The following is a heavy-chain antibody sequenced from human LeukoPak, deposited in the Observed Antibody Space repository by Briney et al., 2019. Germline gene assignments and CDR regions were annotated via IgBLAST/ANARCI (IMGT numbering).Heavy chain of an antibody. CDR1: GFTFSSYA. D-gene: IGHD3-9*01. CDR3: AKGPVSLRYFDWLPTREFDP. V-gene: IGHV3-23*01. J-gene: IGHJ5*02. CDR2: ISGSGGST. Sequence: GGSLRLSCAASGFTFSSYAMSWVRQAPGKGLEWASAISGSGGSTYYADSVKGRFTISRDNSKNTLYLQMNSLRAEDTAVYYCAKGPVSLRYFDWLPTREFDPWGQGTLVTVSS.